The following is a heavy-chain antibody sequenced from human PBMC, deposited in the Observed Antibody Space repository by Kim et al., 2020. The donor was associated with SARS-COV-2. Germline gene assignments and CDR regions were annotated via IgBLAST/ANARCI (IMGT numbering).Heavy chain of an antibody. CDR1: GFTFSSYW. V-gene: IGHV3-7*04. D-gene: IGHD3-3*01. CDR2: IKQDGSEK. J-gene: IGHJ6*02. CDR3: ARVDGRVDFWSGYYDYYGMDV. Sequence: GGSLRLSCAASGFTFSSYWMSWVRQAPGKGLEWVANIKQDGSEKYYVDSVKGRFTISRDNAKNSLYLQMNSLRAEDTAVYYCARVDGRVDFWSGYYDYYGMDVWGQGTTVTVSS.